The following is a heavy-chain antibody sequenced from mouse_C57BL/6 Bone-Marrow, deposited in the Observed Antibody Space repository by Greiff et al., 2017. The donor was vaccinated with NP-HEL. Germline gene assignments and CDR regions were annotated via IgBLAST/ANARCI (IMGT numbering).Heavy chain of an antibody. J-gene: IGHJ4*01. CDR3: ARSYSNYPMDY. Sequence: EVKLVESEGGLVQPGSSMKLSCTASGFTFSDYYMAWVRQVPEKGLEWVANINYDGSSTYYLDSLKSRFIISRDNAKNILYLQMSSLKSEDTATYYCARSYSNYPMDYWGQGTSVTVSS. D-gene: IGHD2-5*01. V-gene: IGHV5-16*01. CDR2: INYDGSST. CDR1: GFTFSDYY.